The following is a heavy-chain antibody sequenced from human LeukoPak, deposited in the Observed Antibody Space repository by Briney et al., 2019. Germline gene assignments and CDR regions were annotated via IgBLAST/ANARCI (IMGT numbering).Heavy chain of an antibody. CDR3: WVPATAGEADY. V-gene: IGHV3-21*01. CDR2: ISSSSSYI. J-gene: IGHJ4*02. CDR1: GFTFSSYS. Sequence: GGSLRLSCAASGFTFSSYSMNWVRQAPGKGLEWVSSISSSSSYIYYADSVKGRSTISRDNAKNSLYLQMNSLRAEDTAVYYCWVPATAGEADYWGQGTLVAVSS. D-gene: IGHD2-2*01.